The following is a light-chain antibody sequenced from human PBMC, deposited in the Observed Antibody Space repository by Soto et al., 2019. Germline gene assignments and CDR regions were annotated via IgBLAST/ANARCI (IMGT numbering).Light chain of an antibody. CDR3: SSYTDSTTLGV. J-gene: IGLJ2*01. V-gene: IGLV2-14*01. Sequence: QSALTQPASVSGSPGQSITISCTGTSSDVGSYNYVSWYQQHPGKAPKLIIYEVSNRPSGVSSRFSGSKSGNTASLTISGLQAEDEADYFCSSYTDSTTLGVFGGGTQLTVL. CDR1: SSDVGSYNY. CDR2: EVS.